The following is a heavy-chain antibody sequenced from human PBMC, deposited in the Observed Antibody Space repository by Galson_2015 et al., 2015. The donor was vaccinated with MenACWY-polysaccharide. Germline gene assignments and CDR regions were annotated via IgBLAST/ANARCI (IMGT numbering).Heavy chain of an antibody. CDR3: AKGYVDTAMVRGGGYYGMDV. Sequence: SLRLSCAASGFTFSSYGMHWVRQAPGKGLEWVAVISYDGSNKYYADSVKGRFTISRDNSKNTLYLQMNSLRAEDTAVYYCAKGYVDTAMVRGGGYYGMDVWGQGTTVTVSS. CDR1: GFTFSSYG. V-gene: IGHV3-30*18. CDR2: ISYDGSNK. D-gene: IGHD5-18*01. J-gene: IGHJ6*02.